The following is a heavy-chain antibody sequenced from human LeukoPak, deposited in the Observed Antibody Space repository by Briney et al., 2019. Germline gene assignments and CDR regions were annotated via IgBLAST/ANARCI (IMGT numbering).Heavy chain of an antibody. J-gene: IGHJ4*02. CDR3: ASWGSSSRYYFDY. D-gene: IGHD6-13*01. CDR2: IYRSGGT. CDR1: GGSISSSTNW. V-gene: IGHV4-4*02. Sequence: SETLSLTCAVSGGSISSSTNWWSWVRQPPGKGLEWIGEIYRSGGTNYNPSLKSRITISVDKSQNQFSLKVNSLNAADTAVYYCASWGSSSRYYFDYWGQGTLVTVSS.